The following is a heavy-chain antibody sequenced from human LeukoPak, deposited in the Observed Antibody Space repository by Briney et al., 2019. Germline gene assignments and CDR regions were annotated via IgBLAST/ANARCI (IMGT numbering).Heavy chain of an antibody. CDR2: IGGSGGST. D-gene: IGHD3-10*01. CDR1: GFTFSSYA. J-gene: IGHJ4*02. V-gene: IGHV3-23*01. Sequence: GGSLRLSCAASGFTFSSYAMSWVRQAPGKGLEWVSAIGGSGGSTYYADSVKGRFTISRDNSKNTLYLQMNSLRAEDTAVYYCAKAGYYGSGSYFDYWGQGTLVTVSS. CDR3: AKAGYYGSGSYFDY.